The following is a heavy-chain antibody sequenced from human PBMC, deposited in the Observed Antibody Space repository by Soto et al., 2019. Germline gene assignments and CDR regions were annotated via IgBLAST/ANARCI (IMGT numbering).Heavy chain of an antibody. J-gene: IGHJ5*02. V-gene: IGHV4-39*01. CDR2: IYYSGST. CDR3: ARHSDCSGGSCYSEYFAVGNWFDP. D-gene: IGHD2-15*01. CDR1: GGSISSGRYY. Sequence: SETLSLTCTVPGGSISSGRYYWGWIRQPPGKGLKWIGSIYYSGSTYSNPSLKSRVITSVDASKNRFSLRLSSVTAADSAVYYCARHSDCSGGSCYSEYFAVGNWFDPWGQGTRVTVS.